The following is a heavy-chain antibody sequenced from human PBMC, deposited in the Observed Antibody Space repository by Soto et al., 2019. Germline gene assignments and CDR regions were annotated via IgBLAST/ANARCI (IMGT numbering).Heavy chain of an antibody. CDR3: ARSHDENYYYYYYMDV. CDR1: GYTFTSYA. Sequence: ASVKVSCKASGYTFTSYAMHWVRQAPGQRLEWMGWINAGNGNTKYSQKFQGRVTITRDTSASTAYMELSSLRSEDTAVYYCARSHDENYYYYYYMDVWGKGTSLTVSS. J-gene: IGHJ6*03. CDR2: INAGNGNT. V-gene: IGHV1-3*01.